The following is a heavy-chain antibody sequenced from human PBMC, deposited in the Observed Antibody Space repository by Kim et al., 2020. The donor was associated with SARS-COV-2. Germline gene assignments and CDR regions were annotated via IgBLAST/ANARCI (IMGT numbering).Heavy chain of an antibody. J-gene: IGHJ4*02. CDR2: INGDGSSI. D-gene: IGHD5-18*01. V-gene: IGHV3-74*01. CDR3: ARFNVETTLGY. Sequence: GGSLRLSCATSGFTFSSYWMHWVRQAPGKGLVWVSRINGDGSSIHYADSEKGRFTISRDNAKNTLYLQMNSLRAEDAAVYYCARFNVETTLGYWGQGTLV. CDR1: GFTFSSYW.